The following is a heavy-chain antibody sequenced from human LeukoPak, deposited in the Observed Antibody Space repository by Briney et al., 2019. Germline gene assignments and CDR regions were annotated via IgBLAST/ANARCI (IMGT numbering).Heavy chain of an antibody. J-gene: IGHJ4*02. CDR1: GYSFASYW. Sequence: GESLKISCEGSGYSFASYWIGWVRQMPGRGLEWMGIISPADSDTRYSPSFQGQVTISVDKSVNTAYLQWSSLKTSDTAIYYCARQYILLRGVADYWGQGTLVTVSS. CDR2: ISPADSDT. V-gene: IGHV5-51*01. CDR3: ARQYILLRGVADY. D-gene: IGHD3-10*01.